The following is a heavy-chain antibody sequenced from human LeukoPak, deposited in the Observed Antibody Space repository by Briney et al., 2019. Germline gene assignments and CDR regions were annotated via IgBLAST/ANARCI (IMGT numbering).Heavy chain of an antibody. J-gene: IGHJ1*01. D-gene: IGHD4-23*01. CDR2: IYYSGST. V-gene: IGHV4-39*01. Sequence: PSETLSLTCTVSGGSISSSSYYWGWTRQPPGKGLEWIGSIYYSGSTYYNPSLKSRVTISVDTSKNQFALKLSSVTAADTAVYYCARHAPLSITVGLHGRSAYFQHWGQGTLVTVSS. CDR3: ARHAPLSITVGLHGRSAYFQH. CDR1: GGSISSSSYY.